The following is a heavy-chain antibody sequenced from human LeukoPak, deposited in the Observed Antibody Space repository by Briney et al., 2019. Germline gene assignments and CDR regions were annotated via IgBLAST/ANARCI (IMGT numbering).Heavy chain of an antibody. V-gene: IGHV4-34*01. D-gene: IGHD6-19*01. J-gene: IGHJ4*02. Sequence: ASETLSLTCAVYGGSFSGYYWSWIRQPPGKGLEWIGEINHSGSTNYNPSLKSRVTISVDTSKNQFSLKLSSVTAADTAVYYCASQSSSPAGVYWGQGTLVTASS. CDR2: INHSGST. CDR1: GGSFSGYY. CDR3: ASQSSSPAGVY.